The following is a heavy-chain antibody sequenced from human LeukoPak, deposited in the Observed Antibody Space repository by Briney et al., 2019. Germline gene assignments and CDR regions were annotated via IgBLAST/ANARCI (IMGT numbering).Heavy chain of an antibody. CDR2: ISSSSSYI. CDR3: ARDFDTGYSSSS. D-gene: IGHD6-13*01. J-gene: IGHJ5*02. CDR1: GFTVSSNY. V-gene: IGHV3-21*01. Sequence: GGSLRLSCAASGFTVSSNYMSWVRQAPGKGLEWVSSISSSSSYIYYADSVKGRFTISRDNAKNSLYLQMNSLRAEDTAVYYCARDFDTGYSSSSWGQGTLVTVSS.